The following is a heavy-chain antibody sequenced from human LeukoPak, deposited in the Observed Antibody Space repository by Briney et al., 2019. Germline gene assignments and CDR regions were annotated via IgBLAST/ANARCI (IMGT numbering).Heavy chain of an antibody. CDR2: ISSTGGAT. CDR1: GFTFSSYA. CDR3: AKWNYGDGGDY. J-gene: IGHJ4*02. Sequence: GGSLRLSCAASGFTFSSYAMSWVRQAPGKGLEWVSAISSTGGATYYADSVKGRFTISRDNSKNTLYLQMNSLRAEDTAVYYCAKWNYGDGGDYWGQGTLVTVSS. V-gene: IGHV3-23*01. D-gene: IGHD4-17*01.